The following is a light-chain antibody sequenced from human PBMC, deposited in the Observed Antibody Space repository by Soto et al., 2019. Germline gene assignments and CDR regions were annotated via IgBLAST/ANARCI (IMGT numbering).Light chain of an antibody. J-gene: IGKJ1*01. V-gene: IGKV1-5*01. CDR2: YVS. CDR1: QSIGDT. Sequence: DIPMTQSPSTQSASPGDRVTITCRASQSIGDTLAWYQQKTPKDPYSLISYVSSMERRGTSRCSGSRSGTEVTLTIISMQPDDYATVYCQQYNGNSRTFGQGTKVDIK. CDR3: QQYNGNSRT.